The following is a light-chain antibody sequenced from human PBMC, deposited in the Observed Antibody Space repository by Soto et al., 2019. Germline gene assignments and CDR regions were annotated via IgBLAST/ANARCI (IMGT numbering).Light chain of an antibody. V-gene: IGLV1-44*01. CDR2: SNN. Sequence: QTVVTQRPSASGTPGQRVTISCSGSSSNIGSNTVNWYQQLPGTAPKLLIYSNNQRPSGVPDRFSGSKSGTSASLAIIGLQSEDEDDYYCAAWDDSLNGVVFGGGTKLTVL. J-gene: IGLJ2*01. CDR1: SSNIGSNT. CDR3: AAWDDSLNGVV.